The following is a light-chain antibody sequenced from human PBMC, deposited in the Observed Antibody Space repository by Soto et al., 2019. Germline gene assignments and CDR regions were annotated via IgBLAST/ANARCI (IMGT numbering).Light chain of an antibody. V-gene: IGKV3-11*01. CDR3: QQYNDWPPWT. CDR2: DAS. J-gene: IGKJ1*01. Sequence: EILLTQSPATLSLSPGERAPPSCRASQSVSSYLAWCQQKPNQAPRLLIYDASNRATGIPARFSGSGSGTDFTLTISSLEPEDFAVYYCQQYNDWPPWTFGQGTKVDIK. CDR1: QSVSSY.